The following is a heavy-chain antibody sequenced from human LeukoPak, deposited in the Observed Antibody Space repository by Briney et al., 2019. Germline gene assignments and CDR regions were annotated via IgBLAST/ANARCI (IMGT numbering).Heavy chain of an antibody. Sequence: GGSLRLFCAASGFTFSNFWMCWVRQAPGKGLEWVANINQDGSEKYYVDSVKGRFTISRDNAKNSQYLQMNSLRAEDTAVYHCARSSTGFFEYWGQGALVTVSS. J-gene: IGHJ4*02. CDR2: INQDGSEK. CDR3: ARSSTGFFEY. D-gene: IGHD5/OR15-5a*01. V-gene: IGHV3-7*05. CDR1: GFTFSNFW.